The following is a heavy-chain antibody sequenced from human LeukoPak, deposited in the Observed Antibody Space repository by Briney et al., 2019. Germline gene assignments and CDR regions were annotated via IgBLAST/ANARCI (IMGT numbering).Heavy chain of an antibody. CDR1: GGSFSAYY. D-gene: IGHD1-26*01. CDR3: SRESGPFCPFGY. J-gene: IGHJ4*02. V-gene: IGHV4-34*01. Sequence: SETLSLTCAVYGGSFSAYYWSWIRQPPGKGLEWIGEITPSGSTNYSPSLKSRVTMSLDKSSNQLSLHLTSVTAADTATYFCSRESGPFCPFGYWGQGTLVIVSS. CDR2: ITPSGST.